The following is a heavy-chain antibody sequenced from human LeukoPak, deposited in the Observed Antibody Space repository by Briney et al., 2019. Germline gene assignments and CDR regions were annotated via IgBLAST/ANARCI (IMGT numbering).Heavy chain of an antibody. Sequence: SGPTLVKPPQTLTLTCTFSGISFSTSGVGVGWIRQPPGKALEWLALIYWDDDKRYSPSLKSRLTITKDTSKNQVVLTMTNMDPVDTATYYFAHRLADSSGWYLSEFDYWGQGTLVTVSS. V-gene: IGHV2-5*02. J-gene: IGHJ4*02. CDR2: IYWDDDK. D-gene: IGHD6-19*01. CDR1: GISFSTSGVG. CDR3: AHRLADSSGWYLSEFDY.